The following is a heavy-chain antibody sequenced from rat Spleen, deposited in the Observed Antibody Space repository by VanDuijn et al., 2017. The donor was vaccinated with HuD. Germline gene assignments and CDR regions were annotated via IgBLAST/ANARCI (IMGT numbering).Heavy chain of an antibody. CDR3: ARPGITSYVMHA. Sequence: EVQLVESGGGLVQPGRSLKLPCAASGFTFSDYYMAWVRQAPKKGLEWVASISYEGSGTYYGDSVKGRFNISRGNAKSTLYLQMNSVWYEDTATYFCARPGITSYVMHAWGQGVSVTVSS. J-gene: IGHJ4*01. CDR1: GFTFSDYY. V-gene: IGHV5-22*01. D-gene: IGHD1-4*01. CDR2: ISYEGSGT.